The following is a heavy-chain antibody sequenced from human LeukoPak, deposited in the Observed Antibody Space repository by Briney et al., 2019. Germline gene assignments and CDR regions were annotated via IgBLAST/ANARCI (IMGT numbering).Heavy chain of an antibody. CDR1: GFSFNNHE. Sequence: GSLRLSCAASGFSFNNHEMDWVRQAPGKGLEWVSYISSGGGSIYYADSVKGRFTISRDNAKYSLYLQMNSLRAEDTAVYYCARISTNTWYNFDYWGQGTLVTVSS. CDR2: ISSGGGSI. CDR3: ARISTNTWYNFDY. J-gene: IGHJ4*02. V-gene: IGHV3-48*03. D-gene: IGHD2-2*01.